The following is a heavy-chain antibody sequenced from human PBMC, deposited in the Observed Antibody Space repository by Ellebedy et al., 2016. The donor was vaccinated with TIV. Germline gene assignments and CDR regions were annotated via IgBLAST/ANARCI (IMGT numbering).Heavy chain of an antibody. D-gene: IGHD3-10*01. CDR3: ARENYFDSGILDALDV. V-gene: IGHV3-30*01. CDR1: GYTFGCCA. J-gene: IGHJ3*01. CDR2: IGNTGTAR. Sequence: PGGSLRLSCAASGYTFGCCAMSWVRQAPGKGLHWVAVIGNTGTARFYADSVKGRFTISRDNSKNTVYLQMDSLRTEDTALYFCARENYFDSGILDALDVWGQGAMVTVSS.